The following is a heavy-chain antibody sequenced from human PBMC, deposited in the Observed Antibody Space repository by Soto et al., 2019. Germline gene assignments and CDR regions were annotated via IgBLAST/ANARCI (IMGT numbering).Heavy chain of an antibody. CDR3: ARGAPIAGAGLSDY. D-gene: IGHD6-19*01. CDR2: ISYDGSNK. Sequence: QVQLVESGGGVVQPGRSLRLSCAASGFTFSSYAMHWVRQAPGKGLEWVAVISYDGSNKYYADSVKGRFTISRDNSKNTLYLQMNSLRAEDTAVYYCARGAPIAGAGLSDYWGQGTLVTVSS. V-gene: IGHV3-30-3*01. J-gene: IGHJ4*02. CDR1: GFTFSSYA.